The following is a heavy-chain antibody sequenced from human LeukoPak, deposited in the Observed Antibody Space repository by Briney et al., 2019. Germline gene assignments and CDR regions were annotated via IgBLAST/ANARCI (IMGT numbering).Heavy chain of an antibody. Sequence: GGSQRLSCAASGFSFSSYSMNWVRQAPGKGLEWVSYINEGSTYTYYAKSVKGRFTISRDNAKNSLYLQMNSLRGEDTAVYYCARDDAATARASGMDVWGKGTTVTVSS. J-gene: IGHJ6*04. CDR2: INEGSTYT. V-gene: IGHV3-21*01. D-gene: IGHD6-6*01. CDR3: ARDDAATARASGMDV. CDR1: GFSFSSYS.